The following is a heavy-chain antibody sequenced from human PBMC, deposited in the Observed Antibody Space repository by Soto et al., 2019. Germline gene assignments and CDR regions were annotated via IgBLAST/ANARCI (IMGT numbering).Heavy chain of an antibody. CDR2: IRAYNGKT. CDR1: GYPFTSYG. D-gene: IGHD6-13*01. V-gene: IGHV1-18*04. CDR3: ARDHSSSWFHWFDP. J-gene: IGHJ5*02. Sequence: ASVKVSCKASGYPFTSYGISWVRQAPGQGLERMGWIRAYNGKTNYAQKLQGRVTMTTDTSTSTAYMELRRLRSDDTDVYYCARDHSSSWFHWFDPWGQGTLVTVSS.